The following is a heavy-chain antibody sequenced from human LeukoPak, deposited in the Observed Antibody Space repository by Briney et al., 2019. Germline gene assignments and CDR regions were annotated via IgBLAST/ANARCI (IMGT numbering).Heavy chain of an antibody. J-gene: IGHJ3*02. CDR2: ISSSSSYI. CDR1: GFTFSSYS. D-gene: IGHD6-6*01. Sequence: SGGSLRLSCAASGFTFSSYSMNWVRQAPGKGLEWVSSISSSSSYIYYADSVKGRFTISRDNAKNSLYLQMNSLRAEDTAVYYCARDQVSSEAFDIWGQGTMVTVSS. V-gene: IGHV3-21*01. CDR3: ARDQVSSEAFDI.